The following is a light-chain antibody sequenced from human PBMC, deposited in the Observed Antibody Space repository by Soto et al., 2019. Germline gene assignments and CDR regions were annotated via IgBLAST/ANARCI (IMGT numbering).Light chain of an antibody. CDR2: GAS. Sequence: DIQMTQSPSSLSAYLGDRVTITCRASQGISNYLAWYQQKPGRLPKLLLFGASTLQSRVPARFSGSGSGTLFTLTINGLLPEDVATYYCHKYDSAPFTFGPGTKVDFK. CDR1: QGISNY. CDR3: HKYDSAPFT. J-gene: IGKJ3*01. V-gene: IGKV1-27*01.